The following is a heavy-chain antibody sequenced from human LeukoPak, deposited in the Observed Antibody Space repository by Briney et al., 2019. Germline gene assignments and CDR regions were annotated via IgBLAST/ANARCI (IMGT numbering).Heavy chain of an antibody. D-gene: IGHD3-22*01. J-gene: IGHJ5*02. CDR2: MNPNSGNT. CDR1: GYTFTSYD. Sequence: ASAKVSCKASGYTFTSYDINWVRQATGQGLEWMGWMNPNSGNTGYAQKFQGRVTITRNTSISTAYMELSSLRSEDTAVYYCARGSYDSSGYYFYNWFDPWGQGTLVTVSS. CDR3: ARGSYDSSGYYFYNWFDP. V-gene: IGHV1-8*03.